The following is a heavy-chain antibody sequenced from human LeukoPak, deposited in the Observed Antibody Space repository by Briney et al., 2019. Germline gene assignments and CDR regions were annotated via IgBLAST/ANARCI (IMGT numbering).Heavy chain of an antibody. CDR3: ASPYGSGSYWDAFDI. J-gene: IGHJ3*02. CDR2: ISYDGSNK. Sequence: GGSLRLSCAASGFTFSSYAMHWVRQAPGKGLEWAAVISYDGSNKYYADSVKGRFTISRDNSKNTLYLQMNSLRAEDTAVYYCASPYGSGSYWDAFDIWGQGTMVTVSS. D-gene: IGHD3-10*01. V-gene: IGHV3-30-3*01. CDR1: GFTFSSYA.